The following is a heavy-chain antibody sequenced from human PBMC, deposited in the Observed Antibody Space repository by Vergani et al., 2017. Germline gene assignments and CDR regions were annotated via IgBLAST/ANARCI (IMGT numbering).Heavy chain of an antibody. CDR1: GFTVSSNY. J-gene: IGHJ4*02. CDR3: YAEGVWSGYFDY. CDR2: IYSGGST. D-gene: IGHD3-3*01. Sequence: EVQLVESGGGLVQPGGSLRLSCAASGFTVSSNYMSWVRQAPGKGLEWVSVIYSGGSTYYADSVKGRFTISRDNSKNTLYLQMNSLSAEDTAVYYCYAEGVWSGYFDYWGQGTLVTVSS. V-gene: IGHV3-66*02.